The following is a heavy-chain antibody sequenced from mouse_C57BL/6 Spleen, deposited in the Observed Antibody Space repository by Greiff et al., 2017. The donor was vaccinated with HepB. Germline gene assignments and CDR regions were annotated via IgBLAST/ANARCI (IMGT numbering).Heavy chain of an antibody. CDR1: GYAFSSSW. Sequence: QVQLQQSGPELVKPGASVKISCKASGYAFSSSWMNWVKQRPGKGLEWIGRIYPGDGDTNYNGKFKGKATLTADKSSSTAYMQLSSLTSEDSAVYFCARGIYYDYPWFAYWGQGTLVTVSA. D-gene: IGHD2-4*01. CDR2: IYPGDGDT. J-gene: IGHJ3*01. V-gene: IGHV1-82*01. CDR3: ARGIYYDYPWFAY.